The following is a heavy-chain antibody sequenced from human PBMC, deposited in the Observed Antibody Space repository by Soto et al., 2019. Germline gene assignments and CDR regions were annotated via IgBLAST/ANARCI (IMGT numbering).Heavy chain of an antibody. CDR1: GRSISPSY. D-gene: IGHD3-22*01. CDR2: VYYSGST. V-gene: IGHV4-59*07. Sequence: PSDTLSLTSTVSGRSISPSYWSWIRQSPGKGLEWIGYVYYSGSTNYNPSLKRRVTISVDTSKNQCNLQLSSVTAADTAVYYCARASYYSDSFGYVLDYWGQGTLVTVSS. CDR3: ARASYYSDSFGYVLDY. J-gene: IGHJ4*02.